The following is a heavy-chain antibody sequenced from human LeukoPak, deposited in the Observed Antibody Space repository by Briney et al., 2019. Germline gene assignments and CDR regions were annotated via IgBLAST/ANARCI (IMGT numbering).Heavy chain of an antibody. Sequence: GSLRLSFSASGFTFSSYAMHLVRQAPGKGLEYVSAISSNGGSTYYADSVKGRFTISRDNSKNTLYLQMSSLRAEDTAVYYCVKDGGSSGWYAFDYWGQGTLVTVSS. D-gene: IGHD6-19*01. V-gene: IGHV3-64D*06. CDR3: VKDGGSSGWYAFDY. CDR1: GFTFSSYA. J-gene: IGHJ4*02. CDR2: ISSNGGST.